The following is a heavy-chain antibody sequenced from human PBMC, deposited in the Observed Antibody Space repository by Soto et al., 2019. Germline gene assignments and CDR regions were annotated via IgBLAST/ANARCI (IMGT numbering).Heavy chain of an antibody. V-gene: IGHV5-51*01. CDR1: GYSFTSYW. CDR2: IYPGDSDT. J-gene: IGHJ4*02. Sequence: PGESLKISCKGSGYSFTSYWIGWVRQMPVKGLEWMGIIYPGDSDTRYSPSFQGQVTISADKSISTAYLQWSSLKASDTAMYYCARLPTYSSSWTELDYWGQGTLVTVSS. D-gene: IGHD6-13*01. CDR3: ARLPTYSSSWTELDY.